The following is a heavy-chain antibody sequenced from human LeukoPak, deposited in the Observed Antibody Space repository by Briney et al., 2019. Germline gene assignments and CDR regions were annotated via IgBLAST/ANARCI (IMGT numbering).Heavy chain of an antibody. J-gene: IGHJ4*02. Sequence: SETLSLTCTVSGYSLSSGYYWGWIRQPPGKGLEWIGSIYHSGSTYYNPSLKSRVTLSVDTSKNQFSLKLSSVTAADTAVYYCAREASVDYWGQGALVTVSS. CDR2: IYHSGST. V-gene: IGHV4-38-2*02. CDR3: AREASVDY. CDR1: GYSLSSGYY.